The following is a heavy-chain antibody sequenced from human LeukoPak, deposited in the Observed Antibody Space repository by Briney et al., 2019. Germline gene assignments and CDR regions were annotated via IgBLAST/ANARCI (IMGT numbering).Heavy chain of an antibody. Sequence: SETLSLTCTVSGGSISSSSYYWGWIRQPPGTGMEWIGSMYDSGSTYYNPSLKSRVTISVDTSKNQFSLKLSSVTAADTAAYYCARHGMSYYDSSGYEYFDYWGQGTLVTVSS. D-gene: IGHD3-22*01. J-gene: IGHJ4*02. CDR2: MYDSGST. V-gene: IGHV4-39*01. CDR1: GGSISSSSYY. CDR3: ARHGMSYYDSSGYEYFDY.